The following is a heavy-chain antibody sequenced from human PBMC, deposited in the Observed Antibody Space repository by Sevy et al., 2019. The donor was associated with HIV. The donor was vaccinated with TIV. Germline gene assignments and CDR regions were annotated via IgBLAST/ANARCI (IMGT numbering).Heavy chain of an antibody. V-gene: IGHV4-38-2*02. D-gene: IGHD3-9*01. Sequence: SETLSLTCTVSGYSISSGYLWGWIRQPPGMGLEWIGSVDHTGNTYYNPSLKSRVTTSVDTSKNQFSLRLSSVTAADTAVYYCANFGRLLIINGDAFDVWGQGTMVTVSS. CDR3: ANFGRLLIINGDAFDV. CDR2: VDHTGNT. J-gene: IGHJ3*01. CDR1: GYSISSGYL.